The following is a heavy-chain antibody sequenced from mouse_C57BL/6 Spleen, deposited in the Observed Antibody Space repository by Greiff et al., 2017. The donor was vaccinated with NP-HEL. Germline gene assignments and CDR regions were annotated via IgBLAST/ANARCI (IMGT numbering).Heavy chain of an antibody. CDR1: GFTFSSYA. CDR3: AREDSRNAMDY. D-gene: IGHD3-2*01. CDR2: ISDGGSYT. V-gene: IGHV5-4*01. J-gene: IGHJ4*01. Sequence: EVKLVESGGGLVKPGGSLKLSCAASGFTFSSYAMSWVRQTPEKRLEWVATISDGGSYTYYPDNVKGRFTISRDNAKNNLYLQMSHLKSEDTAMYYCAREDSRNAMDYWGQGTSVTVSS.